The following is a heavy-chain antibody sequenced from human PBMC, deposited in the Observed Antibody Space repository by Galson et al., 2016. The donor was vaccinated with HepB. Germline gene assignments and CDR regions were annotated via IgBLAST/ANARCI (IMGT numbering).Heavy chain of an antibody. J-gene: IGHJ3*02. Sequence: SLGHSCAASRFIFCNDRMHWVRQAPGKGRVWVSRIHSDGSTTSYADSEKGRFTVSRDNAKNTLYMQMNSLRAEDKAVYYCARESPTTAGAFDIWGQGTMVTVSS. V-gene: IGHV3-74*01. CDR3: ARESPTTAGAFDI. CDR1: RFIFCNDR. D-gene: IGHD4-17*01. CDR2: IHSDGSTT.